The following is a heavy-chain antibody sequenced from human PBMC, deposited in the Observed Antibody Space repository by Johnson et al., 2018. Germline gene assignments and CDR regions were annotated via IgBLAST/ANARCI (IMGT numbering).Heavy chain of an antibody. V-gene: IGHV1-69*12. J-gene: IGHJ4*02. D-gene: IGHD2-21*02. CDR2: IIPLFGTA. CDR1: GGTFSSYA. CDR3: ARYTFCGGDCYSAGSI. Sequence: QVQLVQSGAEVKKPGSSVKVSCKASGGTFSSYAISWVRQAPGQGLEWMGGIIPLFGTAKYAQKFQGRITITADESTSTAYMELSSLRSEDTAVYYCARYTFCGGDCYSAGSIWGQGTLVTVSS.